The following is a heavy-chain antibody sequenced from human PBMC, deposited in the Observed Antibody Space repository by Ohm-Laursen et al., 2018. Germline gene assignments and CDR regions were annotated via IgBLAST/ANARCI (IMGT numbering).Heavy chain of an antibody. CDR2: INHSRST. J-gene: IGHJ5*02. CDR3: ARGLTYYYDSSGYSPKGWFDP. V-gene: IGHV4-34*01. Sequence: GTLSLTCAVYAGSLSDYYWSWIRQPPGKGLEWIGEINHSRSTNYNPSLKSRVTISVDTSKKQFSLKLSSVTAADTAVYYCARGLTYYYDSSGYSPKGWFDPWGQGTLVTVSS. D-gene: IGHD3-22*01. CDR1: AGSLSDYY.